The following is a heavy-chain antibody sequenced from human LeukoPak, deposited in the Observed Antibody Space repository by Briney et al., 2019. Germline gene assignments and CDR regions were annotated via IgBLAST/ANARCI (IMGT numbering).Heavy chain of an antibody. Sequence: SQTLSLTCAVSGGSISSGGYSWSWIRQPPGKGLEWIGYIYHSGSTYYNPSLKSRVTISVDRSKNQFSLKLSSVTAADTAVYYCARCKGGDWISFDFWAQGTLVTVST. CDR2: IYHSGST. D-gene: IGHD2-2*03. CDR3: ARCKGGDWISFDF. CDR1: GGSISSGGYS. V-gene: IGHV4-30-2*01. J-gene: IGHJ4*02.